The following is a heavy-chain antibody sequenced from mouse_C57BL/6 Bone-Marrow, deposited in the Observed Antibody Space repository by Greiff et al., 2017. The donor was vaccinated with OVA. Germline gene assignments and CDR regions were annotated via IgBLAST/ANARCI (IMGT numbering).Heavy chain of an antibody. D-gene: IGHD2-12*01. CDR3: ARRAYYRRYFDV. CDR2: IYPGDGDT. Sequence: VQLQQSGAELVKPGASVKISCKASGYAFSSYWMNWVKQRPGKGLEWIGQIYPGDGDTNYNGQFKGKATLTADKSSRTAYMQLSSLTSEDSAVYFWARRAYYRRYFDVWGTGTTVTVSS. J-gene: IGHJ1*03. CDR1: GYAFSSYW. V-gene: IGHV1-80*01.